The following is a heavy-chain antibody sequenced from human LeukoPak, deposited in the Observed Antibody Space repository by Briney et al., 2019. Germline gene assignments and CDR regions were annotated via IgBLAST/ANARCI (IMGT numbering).Heavy chain of an antibody. CDR2: ISYDGSNK. D-gene: IGHD2-2*01. CDR3: AKDVPAAYFDY. J-gene: IGHJ4*02. CDR1: GFTFSSYG. Sequence: GGSLRLSCAASGFTFSSYGMHWVRQAPGKGLEWVAVISYDGSNKYYADSVKGRFTISRDNSKNTLYLQMNSLRAEDTAVYYCAKDVPAAYFDYWGQGTLVTVSS. V-gene: IGHV3-30*18.